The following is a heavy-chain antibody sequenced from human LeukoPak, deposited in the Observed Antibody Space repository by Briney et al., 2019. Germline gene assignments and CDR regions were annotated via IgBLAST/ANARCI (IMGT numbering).Heavy chain of an antibody. D-gene: IGHD2-2*01. Sequence: SQTLSLTCAISGDSVSSNSAAWNWIRQSPSRGLEWLGRTYYRSKWYNDYAVSVKSRITINPDTSKNQFSLQLNSVTPEDTAVYYCARERRGRYCSSTSCYYPHFDYWGQGTLVTVSS. J-gene: IGHJ4*02. CDR3: ARERRGRYCSSTSCYYPHFDY. V-gene: IGHV6-1*01. CDR1: GDSVSSNSAA. CDR2: TYYRSKWYN.